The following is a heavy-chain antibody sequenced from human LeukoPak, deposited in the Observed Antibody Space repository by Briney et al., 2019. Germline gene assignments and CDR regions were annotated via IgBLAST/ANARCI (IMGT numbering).Heavy chain of an antibody. Sequence: GGSLRLSCAASGFTFSSYGTHWVRQAPGKGLEWVAVISYDGSNKYYADSVKGRFTISRDNSKNTLYLQMNSLRAEDTAVYYCARDYYDSSGLDYWGQGTLVTVSS. CDR2: ISYDGSNK. D-gene: IGHD3-22*01. CDR3: ARDYYDSSGLDY. J-gene: IGHJ4*02. CDR1: GFTFSSYG. V-gene: IGHV3-30*03.